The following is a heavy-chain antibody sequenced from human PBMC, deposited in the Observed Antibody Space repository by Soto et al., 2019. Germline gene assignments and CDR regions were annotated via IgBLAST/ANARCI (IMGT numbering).Heavy chain of an antibody. CDR2: LTPSGGNT. Sequence: EVQLLDSGGGLVQPGGSLRLSCAASGFTFSTYAMTWVRQAPGKGLEWVSTLTPSGGNTYYADSVQGRFTISRDNSMNTLYLQMNSLRAEDTAVYYCAGRSCPNGVCYTNYYYYIDVWGEGAKVTVSS. CDR3: AGRSCPNGVCYTNYYYYIDV. CDR1: GFTFSTYA. J-gene: IGHJ6*03. V-gene: IGHV3-23*01. D-gene: IGHD2-8*01.